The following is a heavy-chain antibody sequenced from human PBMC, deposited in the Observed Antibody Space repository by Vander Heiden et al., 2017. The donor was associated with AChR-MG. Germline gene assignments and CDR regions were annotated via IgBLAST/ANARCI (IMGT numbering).Heavy chain of an antibody. J-gene: IGHJ4*02. Sequence: EVQLVESGGGLVKPGGSLRLSCAASGFNFSNAWMSWVRQAPGKGLEWVGRIKSKTDGGTTDYAAPVKGRFTISRDDSKNTLYLQMNSLKTEDTAVYYCTTDIVVVPAAIRNYWGQGTLVTVSS. V-gene: IGHV3-15*01. CDR1: GFNFSNAW. CDR2: IKSKTDGGTT. CDR3: TTDIVVVPAAIRNY. D-gene: IGHD2-2*02.